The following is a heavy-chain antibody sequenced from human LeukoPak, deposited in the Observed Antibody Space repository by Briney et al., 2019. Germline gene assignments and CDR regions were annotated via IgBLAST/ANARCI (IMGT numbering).Heavy chain of an antibody. V-gene: IGHV5-51*03. CDR1: GYSFTSYW. Sequence: GESLKISCKGSGYSFTSYWIGWVRQMPGKGLGWMGIIYPGDSDTRYSPSFQGQVTISADKSISTAYLQWSSLKASDTAMYYCARIGTSVVVAATPVDYWGQGTLVTVSS. CDR2: IYPGDSDT. J-gene: IGHJ4*02. D-gene: IGHD2-15*01. CDR3: ARIGTSVVVAATPVDY.